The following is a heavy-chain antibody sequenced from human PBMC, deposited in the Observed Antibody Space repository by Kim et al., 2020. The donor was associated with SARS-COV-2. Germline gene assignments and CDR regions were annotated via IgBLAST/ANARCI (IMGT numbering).Heavy chain of an antibody. CDR2: VRTETYRATT. J-gene: IGHJ6*02. Sequence: GGSLRLSCSASGFTFDDYALTWYRQAPGQRREWGGVVRTETYRATTRYAASVEGRFTISRDDSNSIAYLQMDSLKIEDTAVYYCARDRSSSVVADVWGQGPTVTVSS. CDR1: GFTFDDYA. D-gene: IGHD2-15*01. V-gene: IGHV3-49*03. CDR3: ARDRSSSVVADV.